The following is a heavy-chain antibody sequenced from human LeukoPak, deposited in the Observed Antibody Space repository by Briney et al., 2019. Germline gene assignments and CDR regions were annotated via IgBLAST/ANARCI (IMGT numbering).Heavy chain of an antibody. CDR3: ARNLGQTWGTVTTDLWYFDH. J-gene: IGHJ4*02. CDR2: ISYSGNA. D-gene: IGHD4-11*01. CDR1: GASIITTNYY. V-gene: IGHV4-39*01. Sequence: SETLSLTCTVSGASIITTNYYWGWIRQPPGKGLEWIGSISYSGNAYYNPSLRSRLSISMDASKNQFSLKVHSVTAADTAVYYCARNLGQTWGTVTTDLWYFDHWGQGTLVPVSS.